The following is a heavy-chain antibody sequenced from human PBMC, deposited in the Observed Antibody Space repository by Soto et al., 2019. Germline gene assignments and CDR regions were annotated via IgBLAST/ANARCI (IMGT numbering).Heavy chain of an antibody. CDR3: ARGEQQIYWFFDL. CDR1: GFTFSTYA. CDR2: ISGDGGDI. Sequence: EVQLLESGGGLVQPGGSLRLSCAASGFTFSTYAMSWVRQAPGKGLEWVSAISGDGGDIYYTDSVKGRFTISRDNSKNTLYLQMNSLRAEDTALYYCARGEQQIYWFFDLWGSGTLVTVSS. V-gene: IGHV3-23*01. J-gene: IGHJ2*01. D-gene: IGHD6-13*01.